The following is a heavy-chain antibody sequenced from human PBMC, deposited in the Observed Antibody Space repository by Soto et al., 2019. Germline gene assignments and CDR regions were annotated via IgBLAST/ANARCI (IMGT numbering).Heavy chain of an antibody. CDR3: ARGKYYGDCDY. Sequence: VQLQESGPGVIRPSETLSLTCTVSGGSIGITSYYWTWIRQPPGKGLEWIGYIYYSGSASYNPSLESRVSMSVDTSKNQFSLKLRSVTAADTAVYWCARGKYYGDCDYWGQGTLVTVSS. V-gene: IGHV4-61*01. CDR2: IYYSGSA. D-gene: IGHD4-17*01. J-gene: IGHJ4*02. CDR1: GGSIGITSYY.